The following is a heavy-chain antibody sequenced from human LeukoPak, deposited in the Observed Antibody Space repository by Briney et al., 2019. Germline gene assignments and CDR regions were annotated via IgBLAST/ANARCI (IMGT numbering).Heavy chain of an antibody. Sequence: SQTLSLTCSLSGHSISRGGYYWSWVRQYPGKALEWVGHIYYTGSANYNPSLESRINTSVDTSKNELSLKMNSVTAADTAVYYCARTAFYYYYMDVWGKGTTVIVSS. J-gene: IGHJ6*03. V-gene: IGHV4-31*03. CDR1: GHSISRGGYY. D-gene: IGHD5-18*01. CDR2: IYYTGSA. CDR3: ARTAFYYYYMDV.